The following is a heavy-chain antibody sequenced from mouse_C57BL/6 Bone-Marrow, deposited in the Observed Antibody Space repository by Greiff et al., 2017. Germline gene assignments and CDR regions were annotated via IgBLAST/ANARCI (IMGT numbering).Heavy chain of an antibody. CDR2: IDPSDSYT. J-gene: IGHJ1*03. V-gene: IGHV1-69*01. CDR1: GYTFTSYW. D-gene: IGHD2-3*01. Sequence: QVQLQQPGAELVMPGASVKLSCKASGYTFTSYWMHWVKQRPGQGLEWIGEIDPSDSYTNYNQKFKGKSTLTVDKSSSTAYMQLSSLTSEDSAVYYCARKGELYDYWYFDVWGTGTTVTVSS. CDR3: ARKGELYDYWYFDV.